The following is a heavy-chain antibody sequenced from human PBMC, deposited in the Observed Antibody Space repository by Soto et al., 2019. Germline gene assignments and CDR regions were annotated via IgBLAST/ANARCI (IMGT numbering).Heavy chain of an antibody. CDR3: ARGGPYYYYGMDV. CDR2: ISTYNGNT. CDR1: GYTFTSYA. V-gene: IGHV1-18*01. Sequence: GASVKVSCKASGYTFTSYAISWVRQAPGQGLEWMGWISTYNGNTNYAQNLRGRVTMTTDASTRTAYMELRSLRYDDTAMYYCARGGPYYYYGMDVWGQGNTVTVSS. J-gene: IGHJ6*02.